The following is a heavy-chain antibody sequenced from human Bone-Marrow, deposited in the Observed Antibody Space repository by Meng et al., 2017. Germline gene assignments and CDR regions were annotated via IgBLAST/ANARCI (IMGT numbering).Heavy chain of an antibody. Sequence: SETLSLTCAVYGGSFRGYYWTWIRQSPGKGLEWIGEINDDESDNYTPSLKSRVTISVDRSKNQFSLKMTSVTAADTAVYYCARGGYYGSGSYDFWGPGKLVTGAS. CDR1: GGSFRGYY. V-gene: IGHV4-34*01. CDR3: ARGGYYGSGSYDF. CDR2: INDDESD. D-gene: IGHD3-10*01. J-gene: IGHJ4*02.